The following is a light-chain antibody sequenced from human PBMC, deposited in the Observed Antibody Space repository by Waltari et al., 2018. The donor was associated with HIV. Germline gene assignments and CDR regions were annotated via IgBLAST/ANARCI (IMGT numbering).Light chain of an antibody. CDR2: GAS. V-gene: IGKV3-15*01. CDR1: QTVIGN. CDR3: QQYNYWPPYT. J-gene: IGKJ2*01. Sequence: EIVMTQSPATLSVSPGERATLSCRASQTVIGNLAWYQQKLGQAPRLLVYGASARAAGVPARFTGSGSGTEFTLTISTMQSEDVAVYYCQQYNYWPPYTFGQGTKLEIK.